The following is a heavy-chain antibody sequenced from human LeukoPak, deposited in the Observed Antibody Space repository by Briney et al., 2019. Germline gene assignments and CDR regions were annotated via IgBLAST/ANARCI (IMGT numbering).Heavy chain of an antibody. CDR3: AAEKPNSGYGDYYYYMDV. V-gene: IGHV1-58*02. D-gene: IGHD5-12*01. Sequence: GASVKVSCKASGFTFTSLAMQWVRQARGQRREWIGWIVVGSGNTNYAQKFQERVTITRDMSTSTAYMELSSLRSEDTAVCHCAAEKPNSGYGDYYYYMDVWGKGTTVTVSS. CDR1: GFTFTSLA. CDR2: IVVGSGNT. J-gene: IGHJ6*03.